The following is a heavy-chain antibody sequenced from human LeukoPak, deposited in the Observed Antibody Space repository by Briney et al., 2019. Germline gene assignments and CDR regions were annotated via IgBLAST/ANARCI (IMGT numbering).Heavy chain of an antibody. CDR1: GFTFGSYA. Sequence: GGSLRLSCAASGFTFGSYAMSWVRQAPGKGLEWVSVISGSGGRTYYADSVKGHFTISRDNSKNTLYLEMNSLRAEDTAVYYCAKMGRGAATPYYYFDCWGQGTLVTASS. D-gene: IGHD1-26*01. V-gene: IGHV3-23*01. CDR2: ISGSGGRT. J-gene: IGHJ4*02. CDR3: AKMGRGAATPYYYFDC.